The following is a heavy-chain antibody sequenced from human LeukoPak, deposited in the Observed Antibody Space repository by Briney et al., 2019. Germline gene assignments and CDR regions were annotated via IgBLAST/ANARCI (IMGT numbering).Heavy chain of an antibody. D-gene: IGHD6-13*01. Sequence: ASVKVSCNASGYTFTSYGISWVRQAPGQGLEWMGWISAYNGNTNYAQKPQGRVTMTTDTSTSTAYMELRSLRSDDTAVYYCARESEYSSSDAFDIWGQGTMVTVSS. CDR1: GYTFTSYG. V-gene: IGHV1-18*01. CDR3: ARESEYSSSDAFDI. CDR2: ISAYNGNT. J-gene: IGHJ3*02.